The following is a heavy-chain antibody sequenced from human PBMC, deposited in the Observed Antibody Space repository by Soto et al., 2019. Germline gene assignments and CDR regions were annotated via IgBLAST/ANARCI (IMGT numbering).Heavy chain of an antibody. V-gene: IGHV2-5*02. CDR3: ARQWGHQNMSGYYGQSLDY. J-gene: IGHJ4*02. CDR1: GFSLTTPGVG. CDR2: IYWDGDK. Sequence: QITLKESGPALVKPTQTLTLTCTFSGFSLTTPGVGVGWIRQSPRKALEWLAVIYWDGDKRYRPSLKNRLTITKDTSKNQVVLTMTNMDPVDTATYYCARQWGHQNMSGYYGQSLDYWGQGTLVTVSS. D-gene: IGHD3-22*01.